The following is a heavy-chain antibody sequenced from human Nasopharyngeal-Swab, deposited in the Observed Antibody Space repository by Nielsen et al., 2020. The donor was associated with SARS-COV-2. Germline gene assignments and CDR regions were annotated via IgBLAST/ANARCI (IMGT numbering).Heavy chain of an antibody. V-gene: IGHV5-51*01. CDR3: ARSTSAGTNFDY. CDR2: IYPGDSET. Sequence: GESLKISCKTSGYTFSNYWIAWVRQMPGKGLEWMGLIYPGDSETRYSPSFQGQVTISADKSISTAYLQWRSLKASDTAMYYCARSTSAGTNFDYWGQGTLVTVSS. CDR1: GYTFSNYW. J-gene: IGHJ4*02. D-gene: IGHD1-1*01.